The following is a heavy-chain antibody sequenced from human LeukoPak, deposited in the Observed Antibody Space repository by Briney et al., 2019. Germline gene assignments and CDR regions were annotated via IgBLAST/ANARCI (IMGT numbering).Heavy chain of an antibody. CDR3: VRDVSSASTALEI. CDR1: GFTFSNYA. J-gene: IGHJ3*02. CDR2: ILKDGSNK. Sequence: PGGSLRLSCAGSGFTFSNYAMHWVRQAPGKGLEWVAVILKDGSNKYFADSVKGRFTISRDNSKNMVYLQMSSLRTEDTGVFYCVRDVSSASTALEIWGQGTMVSVSS. D-gene: IGHD6-6*01. V-gene: IGHV3-30*04.